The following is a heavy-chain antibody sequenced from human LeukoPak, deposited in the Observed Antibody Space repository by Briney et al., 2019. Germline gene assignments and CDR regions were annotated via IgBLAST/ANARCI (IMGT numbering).Heavy chain of an antibody. D-gene: IGHD6-19*01. CDR3: AGRGLSTGWTFDY. J-gene: IGHJ4*01. V-gene: IGHV4-4*07. CDR1: AGSISTYY. CDR2: IHTSGST. Sequence: SETRSLTCSVSAGSISTYYWSWIRQPAGKGLEWIAQIHTSGSTNFNPSLKSRVSISMDTPNNQFSLMISSVTAADTAIYYCAGRGLSTGWTFDYWGHGTLVTVSS.